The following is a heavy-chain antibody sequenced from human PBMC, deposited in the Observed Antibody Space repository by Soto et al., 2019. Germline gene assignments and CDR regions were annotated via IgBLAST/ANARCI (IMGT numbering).Heavy chain of an antibody. CDR1: GGSITRYH. Sequence: SETLSLTCNVSGGSITRYHLSWIRQPPGKGLEWIGYISNSGSTNYNPSLESRVTISVETSKNQISLNLIFVTAADTAVYYCAATPRYWGQGTLVTVSS. J-gene: IGHJ4*02. V-gene: IGHV4-59*01. CDR3: AATPRY. CDR2: ISNSGST.